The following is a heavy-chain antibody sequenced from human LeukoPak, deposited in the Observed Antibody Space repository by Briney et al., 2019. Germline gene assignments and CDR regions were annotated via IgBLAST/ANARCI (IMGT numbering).Heavy chain of an antibody. CDR1: GFTFTSSA. D-gene: IGHD5-12*01. CDR3: ARAPSGYDPTFDY. J-gene: IGHJ4*02. CDR2: IVVGSGNT. V-gene: IGHV1-58*02. Sequence: SVKVSCKASGFTFTSSAMQWVRQARRQRLEWIGWIVVGSGNTNYAQKFQERVTITRDTSASTAYMELSSLRSEDTAVYYCARAPSGYDPTFDYWGQGTLVTVSS.